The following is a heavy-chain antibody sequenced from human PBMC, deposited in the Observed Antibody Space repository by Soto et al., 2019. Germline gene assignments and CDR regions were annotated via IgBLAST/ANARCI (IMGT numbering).Heavy chain of an antibody. Sequence: QVQLVQSGAEVKKPGASVKVSCKASGYTFTGYYLHWVRQAPGQGLEWMGWINPNSGGTNYAQKFQGWVTMTRDTSVSTADRELSRLRSDDTAVYYCARDARGDEAPMDYWGQGTLVTVSS. J-gene: IGHJ4*02. D-gene: IGHD3-10*01. CDR1: GYTFTGYY. CDR3: ARDARGDEAPMDY. CDR2: INPNSGGT. V-gene: IGHV1-2*04.